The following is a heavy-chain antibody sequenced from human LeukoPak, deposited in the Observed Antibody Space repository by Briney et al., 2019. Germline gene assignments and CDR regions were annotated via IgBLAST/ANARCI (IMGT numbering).Heavy chain of an antibody. Sequence: GGSLRLSCAASGFTFSSYWMSWVRQAPGKGLEWEANIKQDGSEKYYVDSVRGRFTISRDNAKNSLYLQMNSLRAEDTAVYYCARGPNMKWELPQIDYWGQGTLVTVSS. CDR2: IKQDGSEK. J-gene: IGHJ4*02. CDR1: GFTFSSYW. V-gene: IGHV3-7*01. D-gene: IGHD1-26*01. CDR3: ARGPNMKWELPQIDY.